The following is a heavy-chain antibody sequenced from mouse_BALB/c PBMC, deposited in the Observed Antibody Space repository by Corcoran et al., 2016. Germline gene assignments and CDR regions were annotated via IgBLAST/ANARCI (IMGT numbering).Heavy chain of an antibody. V-gene: IGHV14-3*02. Sequence: DVQLQQSGAELVKPGASVKLSCTASGVNIKYTYMQWVKQRPEQGLEWIGRIDPANGNTKYDPKFQGKATITADTSSNTAYLQLSSLTSEDTAVYYCDNWNYWGQGTTLTVSS. CDR1: GVNIKYTY. J-gene: IGHJ2*01. D-gene: IGHD4-1*01. CDR2: IDPANGNT. CDR3: DNWNY.